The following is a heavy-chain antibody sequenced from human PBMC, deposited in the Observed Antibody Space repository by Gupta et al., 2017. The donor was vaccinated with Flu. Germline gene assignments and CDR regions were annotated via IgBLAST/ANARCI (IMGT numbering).Heavy chain of an antibody. Sequence: EVQLVESGGGLVHPGGSLKLSCAASGFTFSTYWIHWVRQVPGKGLVWVAHVNSDGSRTAYADSVKGRFIISRDNAKNTVDLQMNSLRVEDTAMFYCVRDVMVRGVDAIFDHWGQGIQVTVSS. D-gene: IGHD3-10*01. V-gene: IGHV3-74*01. CDR1: GFTFSTYW. CDR2: VNSDGSRT. J-gene: IGHJ4*02. CDR3: VRDVMVRGVDAIFDH.